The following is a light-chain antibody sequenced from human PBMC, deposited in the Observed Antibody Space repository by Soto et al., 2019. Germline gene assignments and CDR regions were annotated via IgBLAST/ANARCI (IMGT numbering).Light chain of an antibody. CDR3: QQYDTYSRT. CDR2: HAS. CDR1: QSISSW. J-gene: IGKJ1*01. V-gene: IGKV1-5*01. Sequence: DIQMIQSPSTLSASVGGRFTITCRASQSISSWLAWYQQKPGKAPKLLIYHASSLESGVPSRFRGSGSGTEFTLSIRSLQPDDFEIYYCQQYDTYSRTFGQGTKVDIK.